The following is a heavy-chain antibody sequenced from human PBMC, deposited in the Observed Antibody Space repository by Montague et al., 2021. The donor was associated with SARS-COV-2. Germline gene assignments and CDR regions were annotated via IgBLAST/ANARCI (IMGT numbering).Heavy chain of an antibody. Sequence: SETLSLTCTVSGGAMSSYYWSWIRQPPGKGLEWIGYIYYSGSTNYNPSLKSRVTISADTSKKQFSLKLTSVTAADTAMYYCAKPRGVEGATRFAFDTWGQGTMVIVSS. V-gene: IGHV4-59*08. D-gene: IGHD2-15*01. CDR1: GGAMSSYY. J-gene: IGHJ3*02. CDR3: AKPRGVEGATRFAFDT. CDR2: IYYSGST.